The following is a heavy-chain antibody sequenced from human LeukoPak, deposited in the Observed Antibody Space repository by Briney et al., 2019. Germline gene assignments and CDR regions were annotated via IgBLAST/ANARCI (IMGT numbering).Heavy chain of an antibody. CDR2: INHSGST. Sequence: SETLSLTCAVYGGSFSGYYWSWIRQPPGKGLEWIGEINHSGSTNYNPSLKSRVTISVDTSKNQFSLKLSSVTAADTAVYYCARSVRAGLRRRGYMDVWGKGTTVTVSS. CDR1: GGSFSGYY. V-gene: IGHV4-34*01. D-gene: IGHD3-10*01. CDR3: ARSVRAGLRRRGYMDV. J-gene: IGHJ6*03.